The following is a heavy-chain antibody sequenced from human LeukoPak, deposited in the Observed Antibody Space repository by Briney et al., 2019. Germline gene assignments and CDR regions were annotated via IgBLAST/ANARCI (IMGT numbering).Heavy chain of an antibody. CDR2: VYYSGST. V-gene: IGHV4-59*08. J-gene: IGHJ4*02. D-gene: IGHD3-16*01. CDR3: ARRRSGDSHFDY. CDR1: GGSISNDY. Sequence: PETLSLTCTVSGGSISNDYWNWVRQPPGKGLEWIGYVYYSGSTDYNPSLKSRVTISVDTSKNQFSLKLSSVTAADTAVYYCARRRSGDSHFDYWGQGTLVTVSS.